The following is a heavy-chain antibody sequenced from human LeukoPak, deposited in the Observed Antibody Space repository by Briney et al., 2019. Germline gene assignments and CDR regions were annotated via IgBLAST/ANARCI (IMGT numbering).Heavy chain of an antibody. CDR1: GYTFIGYY. V-gene: IGHV1-2*02. Sequence: ASVKVSCKASGYTFIGYYMHWVRQAPGQGLEWMGWINPNRGGTNYAQKFQGRVTMTRDTSISTAYMELSRLRSDDTAVYYCARYSYDFWSGYPPEYGMDVWGQGTTVTVSS. CDR2: INPNRGGT. D-gene: IGHD3-3*01. CDR3: ARYSYDFWSGYPPEYGMDV. J-gene: IGHJ6*02.